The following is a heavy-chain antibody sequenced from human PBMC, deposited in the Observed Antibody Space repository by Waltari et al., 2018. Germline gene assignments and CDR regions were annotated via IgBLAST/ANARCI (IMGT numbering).Heavy chain of an antibody. CDR3: ARDPKSRDAFDI. V-gene: IGHV3-21*01. CDR1: GFTFSSYS. J-gene: IGHJ3*02. Sequence: EVQLVESGGGLVKPGGSLRLSCAASGFTFSSYSSNWVRQAPGKGLEWVSSISSSSSYIYYADSVKGRFTISRDNAKNSLYLQMNSLRAEDTAVYYCARDPKSRDAFDIWGQGTMVTVSS. CDR2: ISSSSSYI.